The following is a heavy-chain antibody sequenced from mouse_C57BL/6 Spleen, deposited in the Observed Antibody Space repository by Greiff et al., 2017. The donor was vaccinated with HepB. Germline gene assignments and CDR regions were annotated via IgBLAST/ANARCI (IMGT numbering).Heavy chain of an antibody. CDR2: IYPGDGDT. Sequence: QVQLKESGPELVKPGASVKISCKASGYAFSSSWMNWVKQRPGKGLEWIGRIYPGDGDTNYNGKFKGKATLTADKSSSTAYMQLSSLTSEDSAVYFCARYGAYYSNYYFDYWGQGTTLTVSS. CDR1: GYAFSSSW. V-gene: IGHV1-82*01. CDR3: ARYGAYYSNYYFDY. D-gene: IGHD2-5*01. J-gene: IGHJ2*01.